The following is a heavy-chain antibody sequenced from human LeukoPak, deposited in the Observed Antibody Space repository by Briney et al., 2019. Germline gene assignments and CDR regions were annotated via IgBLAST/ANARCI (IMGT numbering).Heavy chain of an antibody. CDR3: ARGYDFWRGQEDYGMDV. V-gene: IGHV1-69*02. CDR1: GGTVSSYT. D-gene: IGHD3-3*01. CDR2: IIPILGIA. J-gene: IGHJ6*02. Sequence: ASVKVSCKASGGTVSSYTISWVRQAPGQGLEWMGRIIPILGIANYAQKFQGRVTITADKSTSTAYMELSSLRSEDTAVYYCARGYDFWRGQEDYGMDVWGQGTTVTVSS.